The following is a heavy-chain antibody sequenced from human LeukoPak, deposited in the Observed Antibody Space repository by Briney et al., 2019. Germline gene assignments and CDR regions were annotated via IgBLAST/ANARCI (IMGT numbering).Heavy chain of an antibody. D-gene: IGHD3-22*01. V-gene: IGHV4-34*01. CDR2: INHSGST. CDR1: GGSFSGYY. J-gene: IGHJ4*02. Sequence: SETLSLTCAVYGGSFSGYYWSWIRQPPGKGLEWIGEINHSGSTNYNPSLKSRVTISVDTSKNQFSLKLSSVTAADTAVYYCARKPPNYYDSSGYYYWGQGTLVTVSS. CDR3: ARKPPNYYDSSGYYY.